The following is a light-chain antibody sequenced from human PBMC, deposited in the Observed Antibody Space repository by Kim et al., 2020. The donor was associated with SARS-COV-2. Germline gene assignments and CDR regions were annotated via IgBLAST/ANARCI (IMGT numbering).Light chain of an antibody. J-gene: IGKJ2*01. V-gene: IGKV1-6*01. CDR1: QDIGKD. CDR2: AAS. Sequence: SASAGDRVTITCRASQDIGKDLGWYQQSPGKAPKLLIYAASTSQSGVPSRFSGSGSGTEFTLTISSLQPEDFATYFCLQDYNYPYTFGQGTNLEI. CDR3: LQDYNYPYT.